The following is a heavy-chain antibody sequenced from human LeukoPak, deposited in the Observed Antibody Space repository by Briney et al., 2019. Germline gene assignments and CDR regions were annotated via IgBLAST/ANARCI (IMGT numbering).Heavy chain of an antibody. D-gene: IGHD2-21*02. CDR2: IKQDGSEE. V-gene: IGHV3-7*01. J-gene: IGHJ6*03. CDR1: GFTFSSYW. CDR3: ARAPYCGGDCYSRTSYYYYYMDV. Sequence: GGSLRLSCAASGFTFSSYWMSWVRQAPGKGLEWVANIKQDGSEEYYVDSVKGRFTISRDNAKNSLYLQMNSLRAEDTAVYYCARAPYCGGDCYSRTSYYYYYMDVWGKGTTVTVSS.